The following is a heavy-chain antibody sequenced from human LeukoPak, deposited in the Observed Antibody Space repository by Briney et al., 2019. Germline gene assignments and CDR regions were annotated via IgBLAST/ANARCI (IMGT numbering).Heavy chain of an antibody. CDR1: GFTFSTYA. CDR2: ISGSDSST. Sequence: GGSLRLSCAASGFTFSTYAMIWVRQAPGKGMEWVSTISGSDSSTYYADSVKGRFTISRDNSRNTLYLQMNSLRAEDTAVYYCAKGLGGSCYSAGDYWGQGILVTVSS. V-gene: IGHV3-23*01. D-gene: IGHD2-15*01. J-gene: IGHJ4*02. CDR3: AKGLGGSCYSAGDY.